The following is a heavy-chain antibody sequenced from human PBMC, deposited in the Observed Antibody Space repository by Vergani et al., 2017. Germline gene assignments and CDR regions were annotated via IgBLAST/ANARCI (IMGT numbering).Heavy chain of an antibody. Sequence: EVQLVESGGGIVKPGGSLRLSCVASGFSFRNAWMNWVRRTPGKGLEWVGRIKSTFDRGSTDYAAAVKGRFTISREDSKNTLFLQMNGLKTEDIGVYYCPTDPRYFGDGSCYWLRDHHYYGMDVRGQGATGTVS. CDR2: IKSTFDRGST. J-gene: IGHJ6*02. V-gene: IGHV3-15*07. D-gene: IGHD3-9*01. CDR3: PTDPRYFGDGSCYWLRDHHYYGMDV. CDR1: GFSFRNAW.